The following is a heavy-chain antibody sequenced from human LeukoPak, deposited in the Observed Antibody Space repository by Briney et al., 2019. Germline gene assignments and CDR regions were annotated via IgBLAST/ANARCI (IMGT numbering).Heavy chain of an antibody. Sequence: RGSLRLSCAPPRFTFSNAWMSWVRQAPGTGLEWVGRIKSKTDGGTTDYAAPVKGRFTISRDDSKNTLYLQMNSLKTEDTAVYYCTTDPSKLTTVPDYYYYYYMDVWGKGTTVTVSS. J-gene: IGHJ6*03. CDR3: TTDPSKLTTVPDYYYYYYMDV. V-gene: IGHV3-15*01. CDR1: RFTFSNAW. D-gene: IGHD4-17*01. CDR2: IKSKTDGGTT.